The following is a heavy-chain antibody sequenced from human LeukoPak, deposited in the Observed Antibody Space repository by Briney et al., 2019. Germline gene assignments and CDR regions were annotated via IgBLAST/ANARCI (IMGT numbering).Heavy chain of an antibody. CDR3: AKETYSSGWYPYFDY. J-gene: IGHJ4*02. V-gene: IGHV3-23*01. D-gene: IGHD6-19*01. Sequence: GGSLRLSCVASGFTFSAYAMSWVRQAPGKGLEWFSGFSGSGGSTYYADSVKGRFTISRDNSKNTLFLQMNSLRAEDTAVYYCAKETYSSGWYPYFDYWGQGTLVTVSS. CDR2: FSGSGGST. CDR1: GFTFSAYA.